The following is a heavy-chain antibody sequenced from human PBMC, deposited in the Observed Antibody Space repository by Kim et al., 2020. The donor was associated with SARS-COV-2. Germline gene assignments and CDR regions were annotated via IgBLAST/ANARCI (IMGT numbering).Heavy chain of an antibody. V-gene: IGHV4-34*01. Sequence: TNYNPSLKSRVTISVDTSKNQFSLKLSSVTAADTAVYYCARRPYIAPLDYWGQGTLVTVSS. J-gene: IGHJ4*02. D-gene: IGHD3-16*01. CDR3: ARRPYIAPLDY. CDR2: T.